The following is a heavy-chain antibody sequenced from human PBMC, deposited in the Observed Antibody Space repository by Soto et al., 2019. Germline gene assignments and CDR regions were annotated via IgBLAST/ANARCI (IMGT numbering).Heavy chain of an antibody. D-gene: IGHD5-12*01. V-gene: IGHV4-34*01. Sequence: PSETLSLTCAVYGGSFSGYYWTWIRQPPGTGLEWIGEINHSGSTNYNPSLKSRVTISVDTSKNQFSLKLTSVTAADTAVYYCARAPGVGYSGYDLDYWGQGTLVTVSS. J-gene: IGHJ4*02. CDR3: ARAPGVGYSGYDLDY. CDR2: INHSGST. CDR1: GGSFSGYY.